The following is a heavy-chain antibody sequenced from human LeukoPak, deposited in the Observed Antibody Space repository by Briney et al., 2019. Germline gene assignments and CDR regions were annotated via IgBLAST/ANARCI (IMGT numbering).Heavy chain of an antibody. CDR1: GGSISSYY. V-gene: IGHV4-59*01. J-gene: IGHJ3*02. CDR2: IYYSGST. D-gene: IGHD2-8*01. Sequence: SETLSLTCTVSGGSISSYYWSWIRQPPGKGLEWIGYIYYSGSTNYNPSLKSRVTISVHTSKNQFSLKLSSVTAADTAVYYCARGPNGAFDIWGQGTMVTVSS. CDR3: ARGPNGAFDI.